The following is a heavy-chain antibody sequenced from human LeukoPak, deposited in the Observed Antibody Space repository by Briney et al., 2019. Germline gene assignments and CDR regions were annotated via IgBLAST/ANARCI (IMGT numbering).Heavy chain of an antibody. D-gene: IGHD1/OR15-1a*01. Sequence: ASVKVSCKASGYTFTGYDMHWVRQAPGQGLEWMGWINPNSGGTNYAQKFQGWVTMTRDTSISTAYMELSRLRSDGTAVYYCARKQRSGTPLDYWGQGTLVTVSS. V-gene: IGHV1-2*04. CDR1: GYTFTGYD. CDR2: INPNSGGT. CDR3: ARKQRSGTPLDY. J-gene: IGHJ4*02.